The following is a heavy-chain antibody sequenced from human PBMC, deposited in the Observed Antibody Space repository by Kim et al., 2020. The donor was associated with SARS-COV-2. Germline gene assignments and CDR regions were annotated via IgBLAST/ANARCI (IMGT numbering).Heavy chain of an antibody. J-gene: IGHJ1*01. CDR2: IIPIFGTA. Sequence: SVKVSCKASGGTFSSYAISWVRQAPGQGLEWMGGIIPIFGTANYAQKFQGRVTITADESTSTAYMELSSLRSEDTAVYYCARDLEQLATPGTGGFQHWGQGTLVTVSS. D-gene: IGHD6-13*01. CDR3: ARDLEQLATPGTGGFQH. CDR1: GGTFSSYA. V-gene: IGHV1-69*13.